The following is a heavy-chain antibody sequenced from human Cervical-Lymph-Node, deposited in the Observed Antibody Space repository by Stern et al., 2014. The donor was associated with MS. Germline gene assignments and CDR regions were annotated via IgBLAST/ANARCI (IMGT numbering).Heavy chain of an antibody. J-gene: IGHJ4*02. D-gene: IGHD6-19*01. CDR1: GFIFSIYG. CDR2: ISYDGNNQ. Sequence: VQLVQSGGGVVQPGRSMRLSCAASGFIFSIYGMHWVRQAPGKGLEWVAMISYDGNNQYYGDSVKGRFTVARDNSRDTVDLQINSLRPEDTAVYYFAKGPAVAGEFDSWGQGTQVIVSS. CDR3: AKGPAVAGEFDS. V-gene: IGHV3-30*18.